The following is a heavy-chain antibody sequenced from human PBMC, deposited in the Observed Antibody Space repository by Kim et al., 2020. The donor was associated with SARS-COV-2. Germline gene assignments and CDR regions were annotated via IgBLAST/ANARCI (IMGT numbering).Heavy chain of an antibody. V-gene: IGHV3-23*01. CDR2: ISGSFGGTHYP. J-gene: IGHJ4*02. CDR3: ARHPTSRIAAAAGVCYFDY. D-gene: IGHD6-13*01. Sequence: GGSLRLSCAASGFTFSSYTMSWVRQAPGKGLEWVSVISGSFGGTHYPYYADSVKGRFTISRDNSKNTQYLQMNGLRVEDTAIYYCARHPTSRIAAAAGVCYFDYWGQGTLVTVSP. CDR1: GFTFSSYT.